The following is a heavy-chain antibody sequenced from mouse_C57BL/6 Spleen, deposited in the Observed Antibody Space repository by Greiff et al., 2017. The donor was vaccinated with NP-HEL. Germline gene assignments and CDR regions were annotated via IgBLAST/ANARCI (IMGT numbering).Heavy chain of an antibody. CDR3: ARRRGYDGGMDY. CDR2: IYPGDGDT. V-gene: IGHV1-82*01. D-gene: IGHD2-2*01. CDR1: GYAFSSSW. J-gene: IGHJ4*01. Sequence: QVQLQQSGPELVKPGASVKISCKASGYAFSSSWMNWVKQRPGKGLEWIGRIYPGDGDTNYNGKFKGKATLTADKSSSTAYMQLSSLTSEDSAVYFCARRRGYDGGMDYWGQGTSVTVSS.